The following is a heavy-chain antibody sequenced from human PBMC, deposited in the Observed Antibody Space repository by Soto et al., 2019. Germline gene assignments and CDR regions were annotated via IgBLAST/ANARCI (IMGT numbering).Heavy chain of an antibody. J-gene: IGHJ4*02. D-gene: IGHD3-3*01. CDR3: VRGPSDHKLRLVEWPYGDY. Sequence: EVQLVESGGGLIQPGRSLRLSCVASGFIVSSNQMSWVRQAPGKGLEWVSVIYSGHTTYYADSVEGRFTISRDDSKNTLYLQMNSLRVEDTAVYYCVRGPSDHKLRLVEWPYGDYWGQGALVTVSS. CDR2: IYSGHTT. CDR1: GFIVSSNQ. V-gene: IGHV3-53*01.